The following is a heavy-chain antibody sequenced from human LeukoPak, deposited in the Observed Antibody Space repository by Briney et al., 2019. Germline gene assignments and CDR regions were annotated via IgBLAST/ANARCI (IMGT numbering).Heavy chain of an antibody. CDR3: ARVITGYSGYSVYFDY. V-gene: IGHV4-34*01. CDR1: GGSFSDYY. D-gene: IGHD5-12*01. J-gene: IGHJ4*02. CDR2: INHSRGT. Sequence: SETLSLTCAVYGGSFSDYYWSWIRQSPGKGLEWIGEINHSRGTNYNPSLKSRVSISVDTSKKQFSPKLSSVTAADTAVYYCARVITGYSGYSVYFDYWGQGTLVTVSS.